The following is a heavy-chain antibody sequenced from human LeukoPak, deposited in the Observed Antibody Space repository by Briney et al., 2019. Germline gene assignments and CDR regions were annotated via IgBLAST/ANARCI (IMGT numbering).Heavy chain of an antibody. CDR3: ASADYGGNSGRYFQH. J-gene: IGHJ1*01. V-gene: IGHV3-21*01. D-gene: IGHD4-23*01. CDR2: ISSSISYL. Sequence: GGSLRLSCAASGFTFSSYSMNWVREAPGKGVEWVSSISSSISYLYSAHSVKRRLTISRHNANNSLSLQMNSLSAEDTAVYYCASADYGGNSGRYFQHWGQGTLVTVAS. CDR1: GFTFSSYS.